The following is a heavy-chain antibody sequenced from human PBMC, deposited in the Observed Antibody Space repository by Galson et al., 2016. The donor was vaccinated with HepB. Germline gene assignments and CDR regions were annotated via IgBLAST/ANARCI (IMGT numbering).Heavy chain of an antibody. D-gene: IGHD2-8*02. V-gene: IGHV4-39*07. CDR1: GGSISGSTYY. CDR2: FYSSGST. Sequence: LSLTCTVSGGSISGSTYYWGWIRQPPGKGLEWIGSFYSSGSTYYNPSLKSRVTISLDTSKNQFSLRLSSVTAADTAVYYCARAPSWYWPSYYFDYWGQGTLVTVSS. J-gene: IGHJ4*02. CDR3: ARAPSWYWPSYYFDY.